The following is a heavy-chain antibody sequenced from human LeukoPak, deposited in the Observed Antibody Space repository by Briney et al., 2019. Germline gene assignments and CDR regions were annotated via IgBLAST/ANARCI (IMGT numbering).Heavy chain of an antibody. CDR3: ARAEVGATNGNAFDI. J-gene: IGHJ3*02. V-gene: IGHV3-30*03. CDR2: MSYDGTNK. CDR1: GFTFSTYV. D-gene: IGHD1-26*01. Sequence: GGSLRLSCATSGFTFSTYVMHWVRQAPGKGLEWVAVMSYDGTNKYYADSVKGRFTISRDNSKNTVYLQMNSLRAEDTAVYYCARAEVGATNGNAFDIWGQGTMVTVSS.